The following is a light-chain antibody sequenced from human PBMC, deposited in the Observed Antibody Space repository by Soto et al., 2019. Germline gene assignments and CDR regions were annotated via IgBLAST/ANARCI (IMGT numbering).Light chain of an antibody. J-gene: IGLJ2*01. V-gene: IGLV2-14*01. Sequence: QSALTQPASVSGSPGQSIAISCTGTSSDVGGYNYVSWYQQHPGKAPKLVIYAVTNRPSGVSDRFSGSKSGNTASLTISGLQAEDEADYYCTAYADSSPVGFGGGTKLTVL. CDR3: TAYADSSPVG. CDR1: SSDVGGYNY. CDR2: AVT.